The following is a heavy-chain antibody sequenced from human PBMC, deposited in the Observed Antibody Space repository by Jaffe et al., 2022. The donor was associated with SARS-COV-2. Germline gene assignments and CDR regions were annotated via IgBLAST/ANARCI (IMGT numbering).Heavy chain of an antibody. J-gene: IGHJ2*01. V-gene: IGHV4-61*02. CDR1: GGSISSGSYY. CDR2: IYTSGST. CDR3: ASIRYFDWFSGGWYFDL. Sequence: QVQLQESGPGLVKPSQTLSLTCTVSGGSISSGSYYWSWIRQPAGKGLEWIGRIYTSGSTNYNPSLKSRVTISVDTSKNQFSLKLSSVTAADTAVYYCASIRYFDWFSGGWYFDLWGRGTLVTVSS. D-gene: IGHD3-9*01.